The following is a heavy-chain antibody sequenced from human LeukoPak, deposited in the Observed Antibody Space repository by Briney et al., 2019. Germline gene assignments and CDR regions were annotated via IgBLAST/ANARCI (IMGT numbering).Heavy chain of an antibody. V-gene: IGHV1-69*01. CDR2: IIPIFGTA. CDR1: GGTFSIYA. Sequence: ASVKVSCKASGGTFSIYAISWVRQAPGQGLEWMGGIIPIFGTANYAQKFQGRVTITAEESTSKAYMELSSLRYEETAVYYCASPTCDSSGYYYDGRSLDAFDIWGQGTMVTVSS. CDR3: ASPTCDSSGYYYDGRSLDAFDI. D-gene: IGHD3-22*01. J-gene: IGHJ3*02.